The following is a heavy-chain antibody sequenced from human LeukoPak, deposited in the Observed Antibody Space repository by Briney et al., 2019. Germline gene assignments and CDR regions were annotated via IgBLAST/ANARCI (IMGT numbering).Heavy chain of an antibody. CDR2: INPNSGGR. Sequence: ASVKLSFKASGYTFTGYYIHWVRQAPAQGLEWKGWINPNSGGRNYAYAVPGRVTMTRYTAICTAYMDLSRLRPNDTAVYYCARCPARDSSGYYFSINYYYMDVWGKGTTVTIS. J-gene: IGHJ6*03. CDR1: GYTFTGYY. V-gene: IGHV1-2*02. CDR3: ARCPARDSSGYYFSINYYYMDV. D-gene: IGHD3-22*01.